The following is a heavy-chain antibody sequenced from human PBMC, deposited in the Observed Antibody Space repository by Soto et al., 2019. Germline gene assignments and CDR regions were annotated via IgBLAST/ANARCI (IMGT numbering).Heavy chain of an antibody. V-gene: IGHV3-74*01. Sequence: GGSLRLSCAASGFTFSSYWMHWVRQAPGKGQVWVSRINGDGSSTGYADSVKGRFTISRDNAKNTLYLQMNSLRAEDTAVYYCARESDGANSLWGQGTLVTVSS. CDR2: INGDGSST. J-gene: IGHJ4*02. CDR3: ARESDGANSL. CDR1: GFTFSSYW. D-gene: IGHD4-17*01.